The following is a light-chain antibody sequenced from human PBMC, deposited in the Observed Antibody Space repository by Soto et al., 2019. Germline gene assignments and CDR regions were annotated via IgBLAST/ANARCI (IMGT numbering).Light chain of an antibody. V-gene: IGKV1-5*01. CDR3: QQYTDFPA. CDR2: DAS. Sequence: DIQVTQCLSTLSASVGDRGPITCRPNESISKWLAWYQQRPGQAPQLLIHDASSLEPGVPSRFSGSGSGTEFILTINSLQPDDFATYYCQQYTDFPAFGQGTKVDIK. CDR1: ESISKW. J-gene: IGKJ1*01.